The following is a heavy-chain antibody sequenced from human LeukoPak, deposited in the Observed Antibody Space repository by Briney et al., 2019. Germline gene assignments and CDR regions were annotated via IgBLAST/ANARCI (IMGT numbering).Heavy chain of an antibody. Sequence: GGSLRLSCAASGFTFSSYAMSWVRQAPGKGLEWVSSISSSSSYIYYADSVKGRFTVSRDNAKNSMFLQMDSLRAEDTAVYYCARVSSGWTPFDFWGQGTLVTVSS. J-gene: IGHJ4*02. D-gene: IGHD6-19*01. CDR1: GFTFSSYA. CDR3: ARVSSGWTPFDF. CDR2: ISSSSSYI. V-gene: IGHV3-21*06.